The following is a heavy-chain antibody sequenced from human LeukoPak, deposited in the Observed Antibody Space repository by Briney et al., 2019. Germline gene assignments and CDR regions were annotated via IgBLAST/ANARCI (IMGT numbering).Heavy chain of an antibody. CDR1: GFTFSTYG. D-gene: IGHD2-15*01. V-gene: IGHV4-34*01. CDR3: ASKVVAASWFDP. J-gene: IGHJ5*02. Sequence: GSLRLSCAASGFTFSTYGMTWVRQAPGKGLEWIGEINHSGSTNYNPSLKSRVTISVDTSKNQFSLKLSSVTAADTAVYYCASKVVAASWFDPWGQGTLVTVSS. CDR2: INHSGST.